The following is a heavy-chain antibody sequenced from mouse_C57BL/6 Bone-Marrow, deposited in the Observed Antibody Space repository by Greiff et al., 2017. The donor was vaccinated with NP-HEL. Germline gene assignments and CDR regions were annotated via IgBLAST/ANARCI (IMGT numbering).Heavy chain of an antibody. V-gene: IGHV2-2*01. D-gene: IGHD2-4*01. J-gene: IGHJ1*03. CDR3: ARKGYYDYERYWYFDV. CDR2: IWSGGST. Sequence: QVQLQQSGPGLVQPSQSLSITCTVSGFSFTSYGVHWVRQSPGKGLEWLGVIWSGGSTDYNAAFISRLSISKDNSKSQVFFKMNSLQAADTAIYYCARKGYYDYERYWYFDVWGTGTTVTVSS. CDR1: GFSFTSYG.